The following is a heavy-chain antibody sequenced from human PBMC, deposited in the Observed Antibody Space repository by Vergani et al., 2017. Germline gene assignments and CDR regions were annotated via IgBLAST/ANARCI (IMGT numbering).Heavy chain of an antibody. J-gene: IGHJ4*02. CDR3: TIGRLDDRYAYFAY. CDR2: IWRKPYGGTT. Sequence: EVHLVESGGGLVQPGRSLRLSCSGSGFTLGDYAMTWVRQAPGKGLEWVAFIWRKPYGGTTEYAASVKGRFTLSRDDSQSIAYLQMSSLKAEDTAVYYCTIGRLDDRYAYFAYWGQGPLFTVS. V-gene: IGHV3-49*04. D-gene: IGHD3-16*01. CDR1: GFTLGDYA.